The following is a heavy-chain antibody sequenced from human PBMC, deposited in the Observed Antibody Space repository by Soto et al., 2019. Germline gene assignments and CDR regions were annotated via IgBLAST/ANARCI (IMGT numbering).Heavy chain of an antibody. CDR2: IHYSGST. V-gene: IGHV4-34*01. D-gene: IGHD3-16*01. Sequence: SETLSLTCAVYGGSFSGYYWSWIRQPPGKGLEWIGYIHYSGSTNYNPSLKSRVTISVDTSKNQFSLKLSSVTAADTAVYYCAKGGWGSPVDYWGQGTLVTV. J-gene: IGHJ4*02. CDR3: AKGGWGSPVDY. CDR1: GGSFSGYY.